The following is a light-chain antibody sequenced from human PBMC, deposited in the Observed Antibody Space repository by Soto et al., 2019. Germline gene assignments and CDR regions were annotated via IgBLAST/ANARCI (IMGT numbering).Light chain of an antibody. V-gene: IGKV3-20*01. CDR1: QSVSNTY. CDR3: QQYGTSPVT. CDR2: GAS. J-gene: IGKJ2*01. Sequence: EIVLTQSPGTLSLSPGERATLSCRASQSVSNTYLAWYQHKPGQAPSLLIYGASDRATGIPDRFSGSWSVTDFTLTISSLEPEDFALYYCQQYGTSPVTFGQGTKLQIK.